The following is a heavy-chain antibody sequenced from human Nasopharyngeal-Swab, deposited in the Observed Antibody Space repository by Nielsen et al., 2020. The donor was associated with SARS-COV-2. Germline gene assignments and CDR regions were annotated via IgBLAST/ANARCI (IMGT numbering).Heavy chain of an antibody. J-gene: IGHJ4*02. CDR3: ARGIRPGPRATRGRYFDY. V-gene: IGHV4-34*01. Sequence: WIRQPPGKGLEGIGEINHSGSTNYNPSLKSRVTISVDTSKNQFSLKLSSVTAADTAVYYCARGIRPGPRATRGRYFDYWGQGTLVTASS. D-gene: IGHD1-26*01. CDR2: INHSGST.